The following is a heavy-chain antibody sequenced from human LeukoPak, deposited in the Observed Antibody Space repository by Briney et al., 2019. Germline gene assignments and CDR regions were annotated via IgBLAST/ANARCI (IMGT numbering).Heavy chain of an antibody. CDR2: IQYST. Sequence: SETLSLTCTVSGGSISNYYWSWIRQPPGKGLEWIGHIQYSTNYNPSLKSRVTISVDTSKTQFSLKLNSVTAAETAVYYCARDLELGYWGQGILVTVSS. CDR3: ARDLELGY. V-gene: IGHV4-59*01. CDR1: GGSISNYY. J-gene: IGHJ4*02. D-gene: IGHD6-13*01.